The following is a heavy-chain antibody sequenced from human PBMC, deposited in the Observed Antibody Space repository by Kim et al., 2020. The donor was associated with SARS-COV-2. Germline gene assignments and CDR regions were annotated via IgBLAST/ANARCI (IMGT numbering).Heavy chain of an antibody. Sequence: GTTDYAATVKGRFTISRDDSENTLYLQMNSLKTEDTAVYYGTTEYGDYTYWGQGTLVTVSS. CDR3: TTEYGDYTY. V-gene: IGHV3-15*01. CDR2: GTT. D-gene: IGHD4-17*01. J-gene: IGHJ4*02.